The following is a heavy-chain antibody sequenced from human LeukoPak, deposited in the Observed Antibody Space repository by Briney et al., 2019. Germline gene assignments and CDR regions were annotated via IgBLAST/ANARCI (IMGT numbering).Heavy chain of an antibody. Sequence: SETLSLTCTVSGGSISSYYWSWIRQPPGKGLEWIGYIYYSGSTNYNPSLKSRVTISVDTSKNQFSLKLSSVTAADTAVYYCAREIGQGDYYDSSGYGYYFDYWGQGTLVTVSS. V-gene: IGHV4-59*01. CDR1: GGSISSYY. D-gene: IGHD3-22*01. CDR3: AREIGQGDYYDSSGYGYYFDY. CDR2: IYYSGST. J-gene: IGHJ4*02.